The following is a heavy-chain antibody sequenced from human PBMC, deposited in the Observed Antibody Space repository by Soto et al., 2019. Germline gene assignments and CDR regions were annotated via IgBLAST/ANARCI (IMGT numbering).Heavy chain of an antibody. Sequence: EVQLVESGGGLVQPGGSLRLSCAASGFTFSSYEMNWVRQAPGKGLEWVSYISSSGSTIYYADSVKGRFTIARDNAKNSLYLQMNSLRAEDTAVYYCARGEHLGDFWSDGMDVWGQGTTVTVSS. CDR2: ISSSGSTI. CDR1: GFTFSSYE. D-gene: IGHD3-3*01. J-gene: IGHJ6*02. V-gene: IGHV3-48*03. CDR3: ARGEHLGDFWSDGMDV.